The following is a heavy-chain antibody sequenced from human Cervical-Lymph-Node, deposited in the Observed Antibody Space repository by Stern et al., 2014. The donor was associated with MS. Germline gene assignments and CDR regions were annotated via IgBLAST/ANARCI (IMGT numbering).Heavy chain of an antibody. CDR2: INQDGSQK. D-gene: IGHD6-19*01. V-gene: IGHV3-7*01. J-gene: IGHJ4*02. CDR1: GFTFSPYF. CDR3: ARDPGQDGAGWYYFDS. Sequence: VQLVESGGGLVQPGGSLRLSCSASGFTFSPYFMSWVRQAPGKGLEWVAYINQDGSQKYYVDSVKGRFTISRDNAKSSLYLQLNSLRAEDTAVYYCARDPGQDGAGWYYFDSWGQGTLVTVSS.